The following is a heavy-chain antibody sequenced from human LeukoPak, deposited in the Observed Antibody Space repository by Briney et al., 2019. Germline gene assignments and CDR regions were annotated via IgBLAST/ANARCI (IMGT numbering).Heavy chain of an antibody. Sequence: ASVKVSCKASGYTFNGYYKHWVRQAPGQGLEWMGWINPNSGGTNYAQKFQGRVTMTRDTSISTAYMELSRLRSDDKAMYYCARSSGWKYNIDYWGQGTLVTVSS. V-gene: IGHV1-2*02. CDR3: ARSSGWKYNIDY. J-gene: IGHJ4*02. CDR2: INPNSGGT. D-gene: IGHD6-19*01. CDR1: GYTFNGYY.